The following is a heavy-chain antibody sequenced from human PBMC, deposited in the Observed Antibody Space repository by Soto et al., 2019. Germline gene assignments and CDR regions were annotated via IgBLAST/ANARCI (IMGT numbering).Heavy chain of an antibody. D-gene: IGHD3-16*01. Sequence: SETLSLTCGVYGGSFSGYDWSWIRQPPGKGLEWIGEINHSGSTNYNPALKSRVTISVDTSKNQFSLKLSSVTAADTAVYYCARGLAVGYNWFDPWGQGTLVTVSS. CDR2: INHSGST. V-gene: IGHV4-34*01. J-gene: IGHJ5*02. CDR1: GGSFSGYD. CDR3: ARGLAVGYNWFDP.